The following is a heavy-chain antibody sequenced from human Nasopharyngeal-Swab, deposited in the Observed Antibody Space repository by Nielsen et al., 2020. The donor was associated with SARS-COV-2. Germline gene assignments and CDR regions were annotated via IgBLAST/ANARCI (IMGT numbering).Heavy chain of an antibody. CDR3: GRGSVAAYVDY. V-gene: IGHV4-59*01. CDR1: GGAIRCYF. J-gene: IGHJ4*02. Sequence: ATMPINCAVAGGAIRCYFWSWLRQTPGKGLEWIGYFFYNGGTNYNPSLKSRVTISVDTSKSQISLKMSSVTDADTAVYYCGRGSVAAYVDYWGQGTLVTVSS. CDR2: FFYNGGT. D-gene: IGHD6-6*01.